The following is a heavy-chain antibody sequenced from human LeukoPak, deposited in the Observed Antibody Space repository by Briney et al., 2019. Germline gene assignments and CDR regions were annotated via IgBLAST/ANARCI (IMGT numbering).Heavy chain of an antibody. Sequence: GGSLRLSCTASGFTFGDYAMSWVRQAPGKGLEWVSAISGSGGSTYYADSVKGRFTISRDNSKNTLYLQMNSLRAEDTAVYYCAKGLWFGELYFPVDYWGQGTLVTVSS. J-gene: IGHJ4*02. CDR3: AKGLWFGELYFPVDY. V-gene: IGHV3-23*01. CDR2: ISGSGGST. CDR1: GFTFGDYA. D-gene: IGHD3-10*01.